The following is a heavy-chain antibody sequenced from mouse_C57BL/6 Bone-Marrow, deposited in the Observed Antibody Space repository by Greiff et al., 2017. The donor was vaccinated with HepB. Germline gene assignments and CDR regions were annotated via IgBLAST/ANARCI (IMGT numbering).Heavy chain of an antibody. CDR1: GFTFSSYA. V-gene: IGHV5-4*01. D-gene: IGHD4-1*01. CDR3: ARDALLLGVDY. Sequence: EVKLVESGGGLVKPGGSLKLSCAASGFTFSSYAMSWVRQTPEKRLEWVATISDGGSYTYYPDNVKGRFTIARDNAKNNLYLQMSHLKSEDTAMYYCARDALLLGVDYWGQGTTLTVSS. J-gene: IGHJ2*01. CDR2: ISDGGSYT.